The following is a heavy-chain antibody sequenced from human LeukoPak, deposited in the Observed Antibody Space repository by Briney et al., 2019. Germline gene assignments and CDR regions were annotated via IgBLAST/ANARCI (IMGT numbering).Heavy chain of an antibody. D-gene: IGHD1-7*01. CDR2: ISGSGGST. Sequence: QPGGSLRLSCAASGFTFSSYAMSWVRQAPGKGLEWVSAISGSGGSTYYADSVKGRFTISRDNSKNTLYLQMNSLRAEDTAVYYCARELYNWNYAALYYYYYGMDVWGQGTTVTVSS. J-gene: IGHJ6*02. CDR1: GFTFSSYA. V-gene: IGHV3-23*01. CDR3: ARELYNWNYAALYYYYYGMDV.